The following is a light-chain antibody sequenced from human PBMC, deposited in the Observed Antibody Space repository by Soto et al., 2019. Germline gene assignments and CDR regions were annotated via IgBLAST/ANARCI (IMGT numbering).Light chain of an antibody. CDR3: QQYGSSFPWT. CDR2: GAS. Sequence: EIVLTQSPGTLSLSPGERATLSCRASQSVSSSYLAWYQQKPGQAPRLLIYGASSRATGIPDRFSGSGSGTDFTLTISRLEPEDFAVYYCQQYGSSFPWTFGQGTKVAIK. J-gene: IGKJ1*01. V-gene: IGKV3-20*01. CDR1: QSVSSSY.